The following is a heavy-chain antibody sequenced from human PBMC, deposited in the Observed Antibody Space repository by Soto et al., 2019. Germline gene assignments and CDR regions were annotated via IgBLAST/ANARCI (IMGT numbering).Heavy chain of an antibody. D-gene: IGHD3-3*01. CDR1: GGSISSYY. CDR3: ARADWRFLEWLGPNYYYGMDV. CDR2: IYYSGST. V-gene: IGHV4-59*01. Sequence: PSETLSLTCTVSGGSISSYYWSWIRQPPGKGLEWIGYIYYSGSTNYNPSLKSRVTISVDTSKNQFSLKLSSVTAADTAVYYCARADWRFLEWLGPNYYYGMDVWGQGTTVTVSS. J-gene: IGHJ6*02.